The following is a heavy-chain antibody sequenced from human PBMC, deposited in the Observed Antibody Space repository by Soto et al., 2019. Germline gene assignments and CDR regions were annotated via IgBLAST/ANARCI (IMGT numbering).Heavy chain of an antibody. CDR2: IKSKTDGGTT. Sequence: GGSLRLSCAASGFTFSNAWMGWVRQAPGKGLEWVGRIKSKTDGGTTDYAAPVKGRFTISRDDSKNTLYLQMNSLKTEDTAVYYCTTANYYDSSGYYTYWGQGTLVTVSS. V-gene: IGHV3-15*01. J-gene: IGHJ4*02. CDR1: GFTFSNAW. CDR3: TTANYYDSSGYYTY. D-gene: IGHD3-22*01.